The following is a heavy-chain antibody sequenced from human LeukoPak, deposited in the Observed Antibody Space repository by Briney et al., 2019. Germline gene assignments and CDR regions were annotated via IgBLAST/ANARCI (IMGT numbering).Heavy chain of an antibody. V-gene: IGHV3-48*03. Sequence: GGSLRLSCAASGFTFRRYGMSWVRQAPGKGLEWISYMSSRDNTRYYAESVRGRFTMSRDNAKNSLSLQMNGLRVEDTAVYYCARGFGRFGHRFGYLGQGTLVTVSS. J-gene: IGHJ4*02. D-gene: IGHD3-10*01. CDR1: GFTFRRYG. CDR2: MSSRDNTR. CDR3: ARGFGRFGHRFGY.